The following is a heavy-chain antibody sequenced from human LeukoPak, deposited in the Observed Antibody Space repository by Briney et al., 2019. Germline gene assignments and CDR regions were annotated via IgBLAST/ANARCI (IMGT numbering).Heavy chain of an antibody. CDR3: ARDHNYAFDN. CDR2: IGIDSGNT. J-gene: IGHJ4*02. D-gene: IGHD1-1*01. V-gene: IGHV3-48*01. CDR1: GFPIIEYS. Sequence: SGGSLRLSCTASGFPIIEYSMNWVRQAPGKGLEWISYIGIDSGNTKYADSVRGRFTISADKAKNSLHLQMNSLRVEDTAVYYCARDHNYAFDNWGQGTLVSVAS.